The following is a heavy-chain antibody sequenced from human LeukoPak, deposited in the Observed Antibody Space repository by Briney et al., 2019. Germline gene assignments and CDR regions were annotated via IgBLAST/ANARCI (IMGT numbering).Heavy chain of an antibody. Sequence: GGSLRLSCAASGFTFSSYAMNWVRQAPGKGLEWGSYISGSSSTIYYADSVKGRFSISRDNGKNTLYLQMNSLRAEDTAVYYCARGSTYYDSSGQVPFDYWGQGTLVTVSS. V-gene: IGHV3-48*01. J-gene: IGHJ4*02. CDR1: GFTFSSYA. D-gene: IGHD3-22*01. CDR2: ISGSSSTI. CDR3: ARGSTYYDSSGQVPFDY.